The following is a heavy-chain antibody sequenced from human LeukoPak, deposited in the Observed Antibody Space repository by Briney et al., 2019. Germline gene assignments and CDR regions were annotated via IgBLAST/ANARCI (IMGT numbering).Heavy chain of an antibody. V-gene: IGHV3-7*01. Sequence: GGSLGLSCAAYGLTFNTYWMNWVRQAPGKGLEWVANTSPDGNEKYYADLVKGRFSIFRDNANSILYLQMDSLRGEDTAVYYCLPGKGYWGQGTLVTVSS. CDR2: TSPDGNEK. D-gene: IGHD4-23*01. CDR1: GLTFNTYW. CDR3: LPGKGY. J-gene: IGHJ4*02.